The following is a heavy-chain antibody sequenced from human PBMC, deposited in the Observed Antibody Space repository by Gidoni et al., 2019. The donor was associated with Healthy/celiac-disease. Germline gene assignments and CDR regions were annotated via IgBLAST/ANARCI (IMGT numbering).Heavy chain of an antibody. CDR1: GGFISSSSFY. V-gene: IGHV4-39*01. J-gene: IGHJ4*02. D-gene: IGHD6-13*01. Sequence: QLQLQESGPGLVKPSETLSLTCTVSGGFISSSSFYWGWIRQPPGKGLEWIGTIYYSGNTYYNPSLKGRVTISVDTSRNQFSLRLSSVTAADTAVYYCARHGEVYSSNWYGTWGQGTLVTVSS. CDR3: ARHGEVYSSNWYGT. CDR2: IYYSGNT.